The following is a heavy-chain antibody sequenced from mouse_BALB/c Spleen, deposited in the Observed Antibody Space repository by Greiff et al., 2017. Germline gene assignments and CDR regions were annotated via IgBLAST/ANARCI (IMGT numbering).Heavy chain of an antibody. V-gene: IGHV5-6-5*01. J-gene: IGHJ2*01. CDR2: ISSGGST. CDR3: ARGNYYFDY. Sequence: EVQVVESGGGLVKPGGSLKLSCAASGFTFSSYAMSWVRQTPEKRLEWVASISSGGSTYYPDSVKGRFTISRDNARYILYLQMSSLRSEDTAMYYCARGNYYFDYGGQGTTLTVSA. CDR1: GFTFSSYA. D-gene: IGHD1-3*01.